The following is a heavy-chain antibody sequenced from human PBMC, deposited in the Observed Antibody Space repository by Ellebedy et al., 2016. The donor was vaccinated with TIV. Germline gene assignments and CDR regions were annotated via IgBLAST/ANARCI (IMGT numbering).Heavy chain of an antibody. CDR1: GGSFSGYY. Sequence: MPSETLSLTCAVYGGSFSGYYWSWIRQPPGKGLEYIGHIYYIGTTNYNPSLKSRVTISVDTSKNQVSLKLRSLTAADTAVYFCARQGPYDFDLDYWGQGILVTVSS. J-gene: IGHJ4*02. D-gene: IGHD3-3*01. V-gene: IGHV4-59*08. CDR3: ARQGPYDFDLDY. CDR2: IYYIGTT.